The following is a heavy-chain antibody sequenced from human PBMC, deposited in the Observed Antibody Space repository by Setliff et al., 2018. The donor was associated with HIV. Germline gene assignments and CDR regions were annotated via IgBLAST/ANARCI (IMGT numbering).Heavy chain of an antibody. V-gene: IGHV1-2*02. J-gene: IGHJ5*02. CDR3: ARCMTMTDNWFDP. CDR1: GYTFTGYY. Sequence: GASVKVSCKASGYTFTGYYMHWVRQAPGQGLEWMGWINPNRGGTNYAQKFQGRVTMTRDTSISTAYMELSSLRSDDTAVYYCARCMTMTDNWFDPWGQGTLVTVSS. CDR2: INPNRGGT. D-gene: IGHD3-22*01.